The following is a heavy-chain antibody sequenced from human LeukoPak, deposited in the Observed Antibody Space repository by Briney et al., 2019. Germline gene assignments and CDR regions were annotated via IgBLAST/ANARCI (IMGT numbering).Heavy chain of an antibody. CDR2: ISGSGIST. Sequence: GGSLRLSCAASGFTFSNYAMTWVRQAPGKGLEWVSGISGSGISTYYADSVKGRFTISRDDAKNSVYLQMNSLRAEDTAVYYCARGLVFDYWGQGTLVTVSS. V-gene: IGHV3-23*01. CDR1: GFTFSNYA. D-gene: IGHD6-19*01. CDR3: ARGLVFDY. J-gene: IGHJ4*02.